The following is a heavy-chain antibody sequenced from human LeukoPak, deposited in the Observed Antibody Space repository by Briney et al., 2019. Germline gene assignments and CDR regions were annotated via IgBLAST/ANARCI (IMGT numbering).Heavy chain of an antibody. V-gene: IGHV1-69*04. Sequence: ASVKVSCKASGGTFSSYAISWVRQAPGQGLEWMGRIIPILCIANYAQKFQGRVTITADKSTSTAYMELSSLRSEDTAVYYCARGPPHDAFDIWGQGTMVTVSS. CDR3: ARGPPHDAFDI. J-gene: IGHJ3*02. CDR2: IIPILCIA. CDR1: GGTFSSYA.